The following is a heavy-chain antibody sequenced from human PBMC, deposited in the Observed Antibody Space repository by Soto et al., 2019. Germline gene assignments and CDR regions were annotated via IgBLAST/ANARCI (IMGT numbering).Heavy chain of an antibody. J-gene: IGHJ4*02. CDR3: ARLAPQWRTDY. V-gene: IGHV4-34*01. Sequence: SETLSLTCAVYGGSFSGYYWSWIRQPPGKGLEWIGEINHSGSTNYNPSLKSRVTISVDTSKNQFSLKLSSVTAADTAVYYCARLAPQWRTDYWGQGTLVTVS. CDR2: INHSGST. CDR1: GGSFSGYY. D-gene: IGHD6-19*01.